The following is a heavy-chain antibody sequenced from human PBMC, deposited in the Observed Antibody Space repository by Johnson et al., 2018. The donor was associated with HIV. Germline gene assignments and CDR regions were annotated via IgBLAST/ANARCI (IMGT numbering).Heavy chain of an antibody. D-gene: IGHD1-14*01. CDR3: AKDDALQREPNAFDI. CDR2: IWYERSNK. CDR1: GFTFSSYG. V-gene: IGHV3-33*06. Sequence: QVQLVESGGGLVQPGGSQRFSCAASGFTFSSYGMHWVRQAPGKGLWWEAVIWYERSNKYYAYSVKGRFTISRDNSNNTLYLQMTSLRAEYTAVYYCAKDDALQREPNAFDIWGQGTMVIVSS. J-gene: IGHJ3*02.